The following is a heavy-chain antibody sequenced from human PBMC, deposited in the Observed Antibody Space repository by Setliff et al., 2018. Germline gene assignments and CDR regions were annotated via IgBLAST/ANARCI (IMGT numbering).Heavy chain of an antibody. Sequence: SETLSLTCTVSGASINSGTYYWAWIRQPPGKGLEWIGRIHYSGTTYYNASLKSRVTMSVDTSKNQFSLNLSSVTAADTAVYYCATDGPVLNGDYISWGQGTLVTVSS. J-gene: IGHJ5*02. CDR2: IHYSGTT. CDR3: ATDGPVLNGDYIS. CDR1: GASINSGTYY. D-gene: IGHD3-10*01. V-gene: IGHV4-39*02.